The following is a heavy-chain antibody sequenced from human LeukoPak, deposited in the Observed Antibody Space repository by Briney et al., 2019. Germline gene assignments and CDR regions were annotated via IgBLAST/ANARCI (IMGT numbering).Heavy chain of an antibody. CDR3: ARQCGSLCPFDY. CDR1: GYTFTGYY. Sequence: GASVKVSCKASGYTFTGYYMHWVRQAPGQGLEWMGWINPNSGGTNYAQKLQGRVTMTTDTSTSTAYMELRSLRSDDTAVYYCARQCGSLCPFDYWGQGTLVTVSS. CDR2: INPNSGGT. D-gene: IGHD1-26*01. J-gene: IGHJ4*02. V-gene: IGHV1-2*02.